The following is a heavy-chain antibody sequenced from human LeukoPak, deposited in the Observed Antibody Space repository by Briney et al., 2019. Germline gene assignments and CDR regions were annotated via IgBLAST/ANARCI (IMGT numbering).Heavy chain of an antibody. D-gene: IGHD5-18*01. CDR2: IKQDGSEK. V-gene: IGHV3-7*01. CDR1: GFTFSSYW. Sequence: GGSLRLSCAASGFTFSSYWMSWVRQAPGKGLEWVANIKQDGSEKYYVDSVKGRLTISRDNAKNSLYLQMNSLRAEDTAVYYCARDTPRGYSYGYHISDYYYYYMDVWGKGTTVTVSS. CDR3: ARDTPRGYSYGYHISDYYYYYMDV. J-gene: IGHJ6*03.